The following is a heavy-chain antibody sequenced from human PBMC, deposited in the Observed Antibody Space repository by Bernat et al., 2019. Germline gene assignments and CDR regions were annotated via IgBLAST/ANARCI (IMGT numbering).Heavy chain of an antibody. CDR3: ARSAGYSSSWYYYYYYMDV. D-gene: IGHD6-13*01. V-gene: IGHV2-26*01. Sequence: QVTLKESGPVLVKPTETLTLTCTVSGFSLSNARMGVSWIRQPPGKALEWLAHIFSNDEKSYSTSLKSRLTISKDTSKSQVVLTMTNMDPVDTATYYCARSAGYSSSWYYYYYYMDVWGKGTTVTVSS. CDR2: IFSNDEK. J-gene: IGHJ6*03. CDR1: GFSLSNARMG.